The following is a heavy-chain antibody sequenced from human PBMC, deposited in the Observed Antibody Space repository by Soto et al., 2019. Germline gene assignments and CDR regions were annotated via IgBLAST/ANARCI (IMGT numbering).Heavy chain of an antibody. CDR2: IKSKTDGGTT. CDR3: TTLTTVTTSDFDY. J-gene: IGHJ4*02. Sequence: GGSLRLSCAASGFTFSNAWMSWVRQAPGKGLEWVGRIKSKTDGGTTDYAAPVKGRFTISRDDSKNTPYLQMNSLKTEDTAVYYCTTLTTVTTSDFDYWGQGTLVTVSS. D-gene: IGHD4-17*01. CDR1: GFTFSNAW. V-gene: IGHV3-15*01.